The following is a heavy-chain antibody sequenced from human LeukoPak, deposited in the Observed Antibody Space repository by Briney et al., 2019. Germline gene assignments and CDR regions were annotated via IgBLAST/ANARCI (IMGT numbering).Heavy chain of an antibody. CDR3: ARRLGRAYHYYCMDV. CDR2: ISSSGSTV. D-gene: IGHD1-1*01. CDR1: GFTFSSYE. Sequence: GGSLRLSXAASGFTFSSYEMNWVRQAPGKGLEWVSYISSSGSTVYYADSVKGRFTISRDNAKNSLYLQMNSLRAEDTAVYYCARRLGRAYHYYCMDVWGKGTMVTVSS. V-gene: IGHV3-48*03. J-gene: IGHJ6*03.